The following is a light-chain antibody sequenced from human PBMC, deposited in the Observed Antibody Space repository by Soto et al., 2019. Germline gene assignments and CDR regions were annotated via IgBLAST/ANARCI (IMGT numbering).Light chain of an antibody. Sequence: DIVMTQSPDSLAVSLGERATINCKSSQSVLYSSNNKNYLAWYQQKTGQPPKLLVYWASTRESGVPDRFSGSGSGTDFTLTINNLQAEDVAIYYCQQYHTAPSWTFGQGTKVEIK. CDR1: QSVLYSSNNKNY. CDR2: WAS. J-gene: IGKJ1*01. V-gene: IGKV4-1*01. CDR3: QQYHTAPSWT.